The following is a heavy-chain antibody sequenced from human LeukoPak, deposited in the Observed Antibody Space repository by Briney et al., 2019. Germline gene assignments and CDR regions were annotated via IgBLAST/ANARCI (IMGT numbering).Heavy chain of an antibody. CDR3: VADSRAAYYFDY. CDR2: IYSGGST. Sequence: GGSLRLFCAASGFTVSGNYMSWVRQAPGKGLEWVPVIYSGGSTYYADSVKGRFTISRDNSKNTLYLQMNSLRAEDTAVYYCVADSRAAYYFDYWGQGTLVTVSS. V-gene: IGHV3-53*01. CDR1: GFTVSGNY. J-gene: IGHJ4*02. D-gene: IGHD3-22*01.